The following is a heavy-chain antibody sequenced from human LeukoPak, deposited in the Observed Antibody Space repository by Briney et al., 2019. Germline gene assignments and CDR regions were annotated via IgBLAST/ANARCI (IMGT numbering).Heavy chain of an antibody. CDR2: VDPEDGET. CDR3: ATSGYCSSNLCYTLDY. D-gene: IGHD2-2*02. V-gene: IGHV1-69-2*01. J-gene: IGHJ4*02. CDR1: RYTFTDYY. Sequence: ASVKVSCKASRYTFTDYYMHWVQQAPGKGLEWMGRVDPEDGETIYAEKFQGRITITADTSTDTAYMELSSLRSEDTAFYYCATSGYCSSNLCYTLDYWGQGTLVTVSS.